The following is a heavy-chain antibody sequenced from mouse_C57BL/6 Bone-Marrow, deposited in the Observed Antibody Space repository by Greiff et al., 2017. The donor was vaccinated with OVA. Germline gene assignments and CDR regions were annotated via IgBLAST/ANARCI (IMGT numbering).Heavy chain of an antibody. D-gene: IGHD3-2*02. CDR1: GYTFTSYW. J-gene: IGHJ4*01. CDR2: IDPSDSET. CDR3: ARPHSSGLYYYAMDY. Sequence: QVQLQQPGAELVRPGSSVKLSCKASGYTFTSYWMHWVKQRPIQGLEWIGNIDPSDSETHYNQKFKDKATLTVDKSSSTAYMQLSSLTSEDSAVYYCARPHSSGLYYYAMDYWGQGTSVTVSS. V-gene: IGHV1-52*01.